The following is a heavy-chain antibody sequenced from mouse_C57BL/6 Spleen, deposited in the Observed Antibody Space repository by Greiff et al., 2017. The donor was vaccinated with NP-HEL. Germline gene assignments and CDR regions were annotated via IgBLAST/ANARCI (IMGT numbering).Heavy chain of an antibody. CDR3: ARLITTVVAENYAMDY. V-gene: IGHV1-82*01. D-gene: IGHD1-1*01. CDR1: GYAFSSSW. J-gene: IGHJ4*01. CDR2: IYPGDGDT. Sequence: VQLQQSGPELVKPGASVKISCKASGYAFSSSWMNWVKQRPGKGLEWIGRIYPGDGDTNYNGKFKGKATLTADKSSSTAYMQLSILTSEDSAVYFCARLITTVVAENYAMDYWGQGTSVTVSS.